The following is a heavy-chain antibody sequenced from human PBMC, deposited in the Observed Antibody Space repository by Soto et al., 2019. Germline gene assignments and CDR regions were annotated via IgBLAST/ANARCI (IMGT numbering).Heavy chain of an antibody. CDR1: GGSFSGYY. Sequence: SETLSLTCAVYGGSFSGYYWSWIRQPPGKGLEWIGEINHSGSTNYNPSLKSRVTITVNTAKNQFSLKLSFVTAADTAVYYCARGGFGAITIFGVVKGQDVWGKGTTVTVSS. D-gene: IGHD3-3*01. J-gene: IGHJ6*04. CDR3: ARGGFGAITIFGVVKGQDV. V-gene: IGHV4-34*01. CDR2: INHSGST.